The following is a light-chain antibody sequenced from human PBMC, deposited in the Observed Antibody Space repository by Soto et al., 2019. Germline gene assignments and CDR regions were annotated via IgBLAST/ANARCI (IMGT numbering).Light chain of an antibody. CDR3: QQRSKWPPIT. Sequence: IGLTQSPATLSLTPGERATLSCGASQSVSTYLAWYQQKPGQAPRLLIYDASNRATGIPARFNGSGSGTDFTLTISSLEPEDFAVYFCQQRSKWPPITFGQGTRLEIK. CDR1: QSVSTY. V-gene: IGKV3-11*01. J-gene: IGKJ5*01. CDR2: DAS.